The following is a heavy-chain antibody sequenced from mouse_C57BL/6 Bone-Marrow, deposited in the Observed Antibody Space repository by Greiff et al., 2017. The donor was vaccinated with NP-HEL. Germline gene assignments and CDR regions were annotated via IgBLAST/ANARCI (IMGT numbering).Heavy chain of an antibody. CDR2: IDPSDSET. Sequence: VQLQQPGAELVRPGSSVKLSCKASGYTFTSYWMHWVKQRPIQGLEWIGNIDPSDSETHYNQNFKDKATLTVDKSSSTAYLQLSSLTSEDAAVYFCAREGFAYWGPGTLVTVSA. CDR3: AREGFAY. V-gene: IGHV1-52*01. J-gene: IGHJ3*01. CDR1: GYTFTSYW.